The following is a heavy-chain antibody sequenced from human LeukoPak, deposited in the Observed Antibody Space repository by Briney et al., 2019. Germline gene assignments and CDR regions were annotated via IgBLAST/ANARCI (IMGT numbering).Heavy chain of an antibody. J-gene: IGHJ4*02. CDR2: LHYSGST. V-gene: IGHV4-59*08. CDR1: GGSISGYF. CDR3: ARQSPYSNDWYFDF. D-gene: IGHD6-19*01. Sequence: PSGTLSLTCTVSGGSISGYFWSWIRHPPGKGLEWIGYLHYSGSTNYNPSLKSRVTISVDTSKNQFSLKLSSVTAADTAVYYCARQSPYSNDWYFDFWGQGTLVTVSS.